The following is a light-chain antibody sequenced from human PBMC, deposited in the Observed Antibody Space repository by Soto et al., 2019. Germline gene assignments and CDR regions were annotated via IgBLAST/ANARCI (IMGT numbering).Light chain of an antibody. CDR2: GND. J-gene: IGLJ1*01. CDR1: SSNIGRRA. V-gene: IGLV1-44*01. CDR3: ASWDDNLNGYV. Sequence: QSVLTQPPSASGTPGQTITMSCSGGSSNIGRRAVNWYQQFPGAAPKLLIYGNDQRPSGVPGRFSGSKSGTSVSLAISGLQSDDEADYYCASWDDNLNGYVFGAGTKLTVL.